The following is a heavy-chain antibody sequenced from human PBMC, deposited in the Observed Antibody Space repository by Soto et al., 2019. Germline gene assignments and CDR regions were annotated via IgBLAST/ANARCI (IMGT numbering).Heavy chain of an antibody. CDR3: ARMGYGSRGSCRGPDWFHP. CDR2: IFSNDEK. CDR1: RFSLSNARMG. Sequence: QVTSKETGPVLVHPPEPLTLTCTISRFSLSNARMGVSWIRQPPGKALEWLAHIFSNDEKSYSTSLKSKLTISNVTPKSQEVLTITNMDPVDTATDYCARMGYGSRGSCRGPDWFHPWGQGTLVTVSS. J-gene: IGHJ5*02. D-gene: IGHD2-15*01. V-gene: IGHV2-26*03.